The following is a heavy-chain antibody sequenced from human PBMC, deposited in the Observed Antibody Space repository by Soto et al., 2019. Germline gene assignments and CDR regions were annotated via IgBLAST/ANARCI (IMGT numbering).Heavy chain of an antibody. Sequence: SETLSLTCTVSGGSISSYYWSWIRQPPGKGLEWIGYIYYSGSTNYNPSLKSRVTISVDTSKNQFSLKLSSVTAADTAVYYCARVGTRDCSSTSCYSDDAFDIWGQGTMVTVSS. V-gene: IGHV4-59*08. CDR2: IYYSGST. CDR1: GGSISSYY. D-gene: IGHD2-2*01. CDR3: ARVGTRDCSSTSCYSDDAFDI. J-gene: IGHJ3*02.